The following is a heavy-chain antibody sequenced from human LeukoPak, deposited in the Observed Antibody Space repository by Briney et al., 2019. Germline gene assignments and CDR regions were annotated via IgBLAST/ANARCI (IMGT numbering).Heavy chain of an antibody. CDR2: IYYSGST. CDR3: ASHPGYCSSTSCPLEY. Sequence: PSETLSLTCTVAGGSISSYYWSWIRQPPGKGLEWIGYIYYSGSTNYNPSLKSRVTISVDTSKNQFSLKLSSVTAADTAVYYCASHPGYCSSTSCPLEYWGQGTLVTVSS. V-gene: IGHV4-59*12. CDR1: GGSISSYY. D-gene: IGHD2-2*01. J-gene: IGHJ4*02.